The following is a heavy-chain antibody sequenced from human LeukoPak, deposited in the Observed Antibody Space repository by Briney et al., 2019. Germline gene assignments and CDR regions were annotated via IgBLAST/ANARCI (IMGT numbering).Heavy chain of an antibody. CDR3: ARTYDFGRGPPGDAFDN. CDR2: IDARSGIT. Sequence: GGSLRLSCAASGFTFTIFGLNWVRQAPGKGPEWVSYIDARSGITYYADSVQGRFTISRDDAKESVFLQMNSLRADDTAVYYCARTYDFGRGPPGDAFDNWGPGTLVIVSS. J-gene: IGHJ3*02. D-gene: IGHD3-3*01. CDR1: GFTFTIFG. V-gene: IGHV3-48*01.